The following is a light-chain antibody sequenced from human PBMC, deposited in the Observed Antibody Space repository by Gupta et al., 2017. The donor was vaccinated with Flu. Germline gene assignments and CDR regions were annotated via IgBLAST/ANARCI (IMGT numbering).Light chain of an antibody. Sequence: EIVLTQSPGTLSLSLGERATLSCRASHSVSSSYLAWYQQNPGQAPRLLIYGASSRATGIPDRFSGSGSGTDFTLTISRLEPEDFAVYYCQQYGSSPLTFGGGTKVEIK. CDR3: QQYGSSPLT. J-gene: IGKJ4*01. CDR2: GAS. CDR1: HSVSSSY. V-gene: IGKV3-20*01.